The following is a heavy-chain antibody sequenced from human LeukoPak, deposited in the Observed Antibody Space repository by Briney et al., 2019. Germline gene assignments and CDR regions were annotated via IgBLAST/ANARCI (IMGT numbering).Heavy chain of an antibody. Sequence: SETLSLTCTVSGGSISSGSYYWSWIRQPAGKGLEWIGRIYTSGSTNYNPSLKSRVTMSVDTSKNQFSLKLSSVTAADPAVYYCATDGSWSARPDYWGQGTLVTVSS. J-gene: IGHJ4*02. CDR2: IYTSGST. D-gene: IGHD3-10*01. CDR1: GGSISSGSYY. CDR3: ATDGSWSARPDY. V-gene: IGHV4-61*02.